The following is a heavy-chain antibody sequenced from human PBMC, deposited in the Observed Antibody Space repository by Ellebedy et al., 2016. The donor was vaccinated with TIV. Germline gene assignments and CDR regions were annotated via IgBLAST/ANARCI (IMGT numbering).Heavy chain of an antibody. CDR1: GGSISSGGYY. Sequence: SEALSLTXTVSGGSISSGGYYWSWIRQHPGKGLEWIGYIYYSGSTYYNPSLKSRVTISVDTSKSQFSLKLSSVTAADTAVYYCARETIAVAGNNWFDPWGQGTLVTVSS. V-gene: IGHV4-31*03. D-gene: IGHD6-19*01. CDR3: ARETIAVAGNNWFDP. CDR2: IYYSGST. J-gene: IGHJ5*02.